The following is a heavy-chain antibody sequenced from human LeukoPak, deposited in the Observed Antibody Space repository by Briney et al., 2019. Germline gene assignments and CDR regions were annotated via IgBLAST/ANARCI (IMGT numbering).Heavy chain of an antibody. J-gene: IGHJ4*02. D-gene: IGHD3-10*01. CDR2: IKQDGSGK. V-gene: IGHV3-7*01. CDR3: AREGGVLLWFGELLEAHFDY. CDR1: GFTFSSYC. Sequence: GGSPRLSCAASGFTFSSYCMSWVRQAPGKGLEWVANIKQDGSGKYYVDSVKGRFTISRDNAKNTLYLQMNSLRAEDTAVYYCAREGGVLLWFGELLEAHFDYWGQGTLVTVSS.